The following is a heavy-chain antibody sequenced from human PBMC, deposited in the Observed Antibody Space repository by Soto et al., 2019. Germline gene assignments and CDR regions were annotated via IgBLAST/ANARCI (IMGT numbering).Heavy chain of an antibody. Sequence: EVQLVESGGDLVKPGRSLRLSCTASGFTFGDYAMSWFRQAPGKWLEWVGFIRSKVYGGTIEYAAPVEGRFSISRDDSKSLAYLQMKSLKTEETAVYYCARDGGYCGYGCHIVYWYFGLWGRGTLVTVSS. V-gene: IGHV3-49*05. J-gene: IGHJ2*01. CDR3: ARDGGYCGYGCHIVYWYFGL. CDR2: IRSKVYGGTI. D-gene: IGHD2-21*01. CDR1: GFTFGDYA.